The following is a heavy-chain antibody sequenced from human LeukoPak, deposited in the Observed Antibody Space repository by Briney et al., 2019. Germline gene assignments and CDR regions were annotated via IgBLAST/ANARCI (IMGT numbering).Heavy chain of an antibody. CDR2: INSDGSST. D-gene: IGHD6-13*01. V-gene: IGHV3-74*01. Sequence: GGSLRLSCAACEFALDSYWMHWVRQATRKGLVWVSRINSDGSSTSYADSVKGRFTISRDNAKNTLYLQMNSLRAEDTAVYYCARLPIAAAGNYWGQGTLVTVSS. CDR1: EFALDSYW. J-gene: IGHJ4*02. CDR3: ARLPIAAAGNY.